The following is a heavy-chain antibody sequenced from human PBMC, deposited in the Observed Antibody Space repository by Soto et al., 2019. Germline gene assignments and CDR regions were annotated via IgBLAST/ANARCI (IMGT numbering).Heavy chain of an antibody. J-gene: IGHJ3*02. CDR3: AKDYPGSYYGDDAFDI. V-gene: IGHV3-23*01. Sequence: GKGLEWVSAISGSGGSTYYADSVKGRFTISRDNSKNTLYLQMNSLRAEDTAVYYCAKDYPGSYYGDDAFDIWGQGTMVTVSS. CDR2: ISGSGGST. D-gene: IGHD1-26*01.